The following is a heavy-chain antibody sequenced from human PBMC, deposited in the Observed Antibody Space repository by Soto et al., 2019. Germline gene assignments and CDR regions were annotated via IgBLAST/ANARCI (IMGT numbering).Heavy chain of an antibody. V-gene: IGHV1-69*08. J-gene: IGHJ6*03. CDR1: GGTFSSYT. CDR2: IIPILGIA. CDR3: AREQLERQRDYYYYYYMDV. Sequence: QVQLVQSGAEVKKPGSSVKVSCKASGGTFSSYTISWVRQAPGQGLEWMGRIIPILGIANYAQKFQGRVTITADKSTSTAYMELSSLRSEDTAVYYCAREQLERQRDYYYYYYMDVWGKGTTVTVSS. D-gene: IGHD1-1*01.